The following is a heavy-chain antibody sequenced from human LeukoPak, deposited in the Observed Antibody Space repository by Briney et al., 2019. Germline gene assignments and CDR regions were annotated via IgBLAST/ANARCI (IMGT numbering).Heavy chain of an antibody. Sequence: GGSLRLSCAASGFTFSSYAMNWVRQAPGKGLEWVSAISGSGGSTYYADSVKGRFTISRDNSKNTVYLQMNSLRAEDTAVYYCAKANYDFWSGYQGWGQGTLVTVSS. V-gene: IGHV3-23*01. J-gene: IGHJ4*02. CDR1: GFTFSSYA. D-gene: IGHD3-3*01. CDR3: AKANYDFWSGYQG. CDR2: ISGSGGST.